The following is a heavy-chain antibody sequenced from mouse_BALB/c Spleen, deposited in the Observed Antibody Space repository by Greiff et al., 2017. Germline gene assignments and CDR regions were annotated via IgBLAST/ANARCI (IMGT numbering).Heavy chain of an antibody. V-gene: IGHV1S22*01. CDR1: GYTFTSYW. D-gene: IGHD2-2*01. J-gene: IGHJ4*01. CDR2: IYPGSGST. CDR3: TRWGYLYAMDY. Sequence: LQQPGSELVRPGASVKLSCKASGYTFTSYWMHWVKQRHGQGLEWIGNIYPGSGSTNYDEKFKSKGTLTVDTSSSTAYMHLSSLTSEDSAVYYCTRWGYLYAMDYWGQGTSVTVSS.